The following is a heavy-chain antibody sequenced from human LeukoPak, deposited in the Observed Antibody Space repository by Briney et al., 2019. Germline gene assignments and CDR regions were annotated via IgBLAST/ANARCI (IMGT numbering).Heavy chain of an antibody. J-gene: IGHJ6*02. CDR2: ISYDGSNK. D-gene: IGHD1-26*01. Sequence: GGSLRLSCAASGFTFSSYAMHWVRQAPGKGLEWVAVISYDGSNKYYADSVKGRFTISRDNPKNTLYLQMNSLRAEDTAVYYCARTYSGSYPYYYYGMDVWGQGTTVTVSS. V-gene: IGHV3-30-3*01. CDR1: GFTFSSYA. CDR3: ARTYSGSYPYYYYGMDV.